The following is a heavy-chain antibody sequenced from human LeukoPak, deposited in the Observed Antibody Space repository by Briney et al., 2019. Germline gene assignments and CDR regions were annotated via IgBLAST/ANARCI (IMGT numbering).Heavy chain of an antibody. J-gene: IGHJ4*02. CDR2: IYPGDSDT. V-gene: IGHV5-51*01. Sequence: GESLKISCKGSGYSFTSYWIGWVRQMPGKGLEWMGIIYPGDSDTRYSPSFQGQVTISVDKSISTAYLQWSSLKASDTAMYYCARGGPYYYDSSPSSFDYWGQGTLVTVSS. D-gene: IGHD3-22*01. CDR3: ARGGPYYYDSSPSSFDY. CDR1: GYSFTSYW.